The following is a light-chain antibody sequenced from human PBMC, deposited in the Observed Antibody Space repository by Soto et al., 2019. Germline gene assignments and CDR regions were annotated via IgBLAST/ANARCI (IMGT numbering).Light chain of an antibody. CDR1: QGISNY. Sequence: DIQMTQSPSAISASVGDRVTITCRASQGISNYLAWFQQKTGKXPKRLIYGASSLQSGVPSRFSVTLCGTVCTLKVCSLQAEDGATYDGLQHNSYPPTFGQGTRLEIK. V-gene: IGKV1-17*03. J-gene: IGKJ5*01. CDR2: GAS. CDR3: LQHNSYPPT.